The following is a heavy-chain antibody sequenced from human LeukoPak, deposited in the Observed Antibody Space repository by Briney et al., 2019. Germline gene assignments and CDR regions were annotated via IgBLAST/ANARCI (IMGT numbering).Heavy chain of an antibody. J-gene: IGHJ2*01. CDR1: GYTFTDYY. Sequence: ASVKVSCKASGYTFTDYYMHWVRQAPGQGLEWMGWINPNSGATNYVQRFQGRVTMTRDTSITTAYMELSSLTSDDTAIYYCAIHWGPGWYFDLWAVEPWSLSPQ. CDR3: AIHWGPGWYFDL. CDR2: INPNSGAT. V-gene: IGHV1-2*02. D-gene: IGHD7-27*01.